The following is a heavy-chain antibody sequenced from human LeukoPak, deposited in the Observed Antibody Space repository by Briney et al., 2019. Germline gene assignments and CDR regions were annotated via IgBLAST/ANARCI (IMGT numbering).Heavy chain of an antibody. J-gene: IGHJ4*02. CDR2: IVVGSGNT. Sequence: GTSVKVSCKASGFTFTSSVMQWVRQARGQRLEWIGWIVVGSGNTNYAQKFQERVTITRDMSTSTAHMELSSLRSEDTAVYYCARDHWYSSSWYPLDYWGQGTLVTVSS. CDR3: ARDHWYSSSWYPLDY. V-gene: IGHV1-58*02. CDR1: GFTFTSSV. D-gene: IGHD6-13*01.